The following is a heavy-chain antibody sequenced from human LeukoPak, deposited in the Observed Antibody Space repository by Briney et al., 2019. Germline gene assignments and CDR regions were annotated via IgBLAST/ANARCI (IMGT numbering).Heavy chain of an antibody. CDR1: GFTFSSSW. Sequence: GGSLRLSCSASGFTFSSSWMSWVRQAPGKGLQWVANISRDGGEMFYVDSVKGRFTISRDNAKNSLYLQMNSLRAEDTAVYYCARATFGSGTTFDYWGQGTLVTVSS. J-gene: IGHJ4*02. CDR2: ISRDGGEM. D-gene: IGHD1-7*01. V-gene: IGHV3-7*01. CDR3: ARATFGSGTTFDY.